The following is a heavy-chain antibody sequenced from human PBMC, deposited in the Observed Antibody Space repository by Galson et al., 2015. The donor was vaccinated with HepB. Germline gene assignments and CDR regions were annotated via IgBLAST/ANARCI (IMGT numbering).Heavy chain of an antibody. D-gene: IGHD4-17*01. Sequence: SLRLSCAASGFSFNNFPMHWVRQAPGQGLEWVAVISYTGSYIAYADFVRGRVAVSTDNSTNALYLQMNSLRVEDTALYYCVRPRGAGAGDYQNWYFDLWGRGTLVTVSS. V-gene: IGHV3-30*09. CDR1: GFSFNNFP. CDR3: VRPRGAGAGDYQNWYFDL. J-gene: IGHJ2*01. CDR2: ISYTGSYI.